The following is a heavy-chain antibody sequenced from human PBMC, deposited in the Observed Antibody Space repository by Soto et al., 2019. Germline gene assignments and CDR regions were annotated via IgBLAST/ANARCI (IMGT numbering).Heavy chain of an antibody. CDR3: ARESPVTTYYYGMDV. D-gene: IGHD4-17*01. J-gene: IGHJ6*02. V-gene: IGHV1-69*13. CDR1: GGTFSSYA. Sequence: SVKFSCKASGGTFSSYAISWVRQAPGQGLEWMGGIIPIFGTANYAQKFQGRVTITADESTSTAYMELSSLRSEDTAVYYCARESPVTTYYYGMDVWGQGTTVTVSS. CDR2: IIPIFGTA.